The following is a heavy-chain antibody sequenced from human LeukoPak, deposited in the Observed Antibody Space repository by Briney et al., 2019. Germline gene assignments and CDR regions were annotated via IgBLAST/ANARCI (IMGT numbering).Heavy chain of an antibody. CDR1: GFTFSSYG. CDR2: ISSSSSTI. CDR3: AKDDSGYRSSWPAARHYYYMDV. V-gene: IGHV3-48*01. J-gene: IGHJ6*03. D-gene: IGHD6-13*01. Sequence: GGSLRLSCAASGFTFSSYGMTWVRQAPGKGLEWVSYISSSSSTIYYADSVKGRFTISRDNAKNSLYLQLNSLRAEDTAVYYCAKDDSGYRSSWPAARHYYYMDVWGKGTTVTISS.